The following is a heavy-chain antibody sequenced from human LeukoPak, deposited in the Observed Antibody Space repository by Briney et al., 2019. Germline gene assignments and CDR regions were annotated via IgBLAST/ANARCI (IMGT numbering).Heavy chain of an antibody. D-gene: IGHD3-22*01. J-gene: IGHJ4*02. CDR3: ARDYYDSSGFGAFDI. Sequence: ASVKVSCKASGYTFAAYYMHWVRQAPGQGLEWMGWINPNSGGTNYAQKFQGRVTMTRDTSISTAYMELSRLRSDDTAVYYCARDYYDSSGFGAFDIWGQGTLVTVSS. CDR1: GYTFAAYY. V-gene: IGHV1-2*02. CDR2: INPNSGGT.